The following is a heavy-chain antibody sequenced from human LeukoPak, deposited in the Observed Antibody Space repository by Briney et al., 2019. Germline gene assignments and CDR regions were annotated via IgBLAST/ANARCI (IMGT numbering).Heavy chain of an antibody. Sequence: SETLSLTCTVSGGSISSYYWSCIRQPPGRGLEWIGYIYYSGSTNYNPSLKSRVTISVDTSKNQFSLKLSSVTAADMAVYYCARHDRITKTWFDPWGQGTLVTVSS. V-gene: IGHV4-59*08. CDR3: ARHDRITKTWFDP. CDR1: GGSISSYY. J-gene: IGHJ5*02. D-gene: IGHD3-10*01. CDR2: IYYSGST.